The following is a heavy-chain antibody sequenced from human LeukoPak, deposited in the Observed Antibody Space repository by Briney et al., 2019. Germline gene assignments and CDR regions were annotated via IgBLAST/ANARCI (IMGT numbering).Heavy chain of an antibody. Sequence: ASVKVSCKVSGCTLTELSMHWVRQAPGKGLEWMGGFDPEDGETIYAQKFQGRVTMTEDTSTDTAYMELSSLRSEDTAVYYCATPARRLRDGNYFDYWGQGTLVTVSS. J-gene: IGHJ4*02. CDR3: ATPARRLRDGNYFDY. V-gene: IGHV1-24*01. CDR1: GCTLTELS. D-gene: IGHD2-21*02. CDR2: FDPEDGET.